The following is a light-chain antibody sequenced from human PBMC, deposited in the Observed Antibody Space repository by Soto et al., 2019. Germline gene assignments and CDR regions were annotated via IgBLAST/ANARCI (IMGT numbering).Light chain of an antibody. CDR3: HQYSSARVT. CDR2: GAS. J-gene: IGKJ1*01. V-gene: IGKV3-20*01. Sequence: EIVVTQCPATLSVSPGERAIISCSASQSGSSQVDWYQQKPGQAPRLLIDGASGRATGSPDRFSGSGSGTDFTLTSSRLEPEDFAVYSCHQYSSARVTFGQGTKVEIK. CDR1: QSGSSQ.